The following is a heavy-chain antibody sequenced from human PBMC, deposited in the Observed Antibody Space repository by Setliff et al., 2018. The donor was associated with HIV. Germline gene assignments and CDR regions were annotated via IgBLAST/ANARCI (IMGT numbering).Heavy chain of an antibody. CDR3: ARDNSYYDGSGSHYWYGMDV. J-gene: IGHJ6*01. Sequence: SETLSLTCTVSGGSISSNIYWGWVRQSPKEGLEWIGSFDSSGSTYYNPSLKSRVTISVDTSMDQFSLKLNSVTAADTAVYYCARDNSYYDGSGSHYWYGMDVWGQGTTVTVSS. CDR2: FDSSGST. V-gene: IGHV4-39*02. D-gene: IGHD3-10*01. CDR1: GGSISSNIY.